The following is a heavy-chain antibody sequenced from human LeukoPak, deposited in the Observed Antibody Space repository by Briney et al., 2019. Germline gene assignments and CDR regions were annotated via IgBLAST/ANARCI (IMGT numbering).Heavy chain of an antibody. Sequence: GGSLRLSCAVSGFTFSNYAMTWVRQAPGKGLEWVSEITGSGNSTYYADSVKGRFTISRDNSKNTLYLQMNSLRAEDTAVYYCARELFDLDYWGQGTLVTVSS. CDR1: GFTFSNYA. CDR2: ITGSGNST. V-gene: IGHV3-23*01. J-gene: IGHJ4*02. CDR3: ARELFDLDY. D-gene: IGHD3-10*01.